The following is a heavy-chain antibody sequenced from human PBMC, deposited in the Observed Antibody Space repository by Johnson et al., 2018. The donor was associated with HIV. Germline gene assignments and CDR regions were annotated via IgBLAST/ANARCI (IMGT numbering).Heavy chain of an antibody. D-gene: IGHD3-10*01. V-gene: IGHV3-11*04. CDR2: ISSSGSTI. CDR1: GFTFSDYY. J-gene: IGHJ3*02. CDR3: AREGFIPVLLRGGAFDI. Sequence: QMLLVESGGGLVQPGGSLRLSCAASGFTFSDYYMSWIRQAPGKGLEWVSYISSSGSTIYYADSVKGRFTISRDNAKNSLYLQMNSLRAEDTAVYYCAREGFIPVLLRGGAFDIWGQGTMVTVSS.